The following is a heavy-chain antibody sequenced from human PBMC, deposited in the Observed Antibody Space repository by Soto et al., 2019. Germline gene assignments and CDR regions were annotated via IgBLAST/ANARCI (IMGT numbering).Heavy chain of an antibody. CDR3: AKGAKAVVGSS. Sequence: GGSLRLSCAASGFIFSSYWMHWVRQAPGKGLVWVSRINSSGGNTTYADSVKGRFTISRDNSKNTLYLQMNSLRAEDTAVYYCAKGAKAVVGSSCGQGTLVTVSS. CDR2: INSSGGNT. D-gene: IGHD6-19*01. J-gene: IGHJ5*02. CDR1: GFIFSSYW. V-gene: IGHV3-74*01.